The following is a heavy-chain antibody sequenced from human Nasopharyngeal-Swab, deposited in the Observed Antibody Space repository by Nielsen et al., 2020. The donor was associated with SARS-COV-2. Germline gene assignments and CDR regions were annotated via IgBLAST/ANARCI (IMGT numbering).Heavy chain of an antibody. CDR1: GYTFTSYA. J-gene: IGHJ5*02. CDR3: ARGPSPYSSSWYDWFDP. Sequence: ASVKVSCKASGYTFTSYAMNWVRQAPGQGLEWMGWINTNTGNPTYAQGFTGRFVFSLDTSVSTAYLQIRSLKAEDTAVYYCARGPSPYSSSWYDWFDPWGQGTLVTVSS. D-gene: IGHD6-13*01. CDR2: INTNTGNP. V-gene: IGHV7-4-1*01.